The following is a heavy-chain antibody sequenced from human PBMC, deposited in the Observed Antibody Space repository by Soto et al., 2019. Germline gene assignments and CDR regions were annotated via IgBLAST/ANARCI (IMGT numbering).Heavy chain of an antibody. CDR2: ISPDGSKT. CDR3: ARGLLEVMVPFDH. CDR1: GFNFNTYT. D-gene: IGHD2-8*02. V-gene: IGHV3-30-3*01. J-gene: IGHJ4*02. Sequence: QVQLVESGGGVVQPGRSLRLSCAASGFNFNTYTFNWVRQAPGKGLEWVAMISPDGSKTNYADALKGRSTISRDNSNNKVFLQMNSLTTEDSAIYFCARGLLEVMVPFDHWGQGTLVTVS.